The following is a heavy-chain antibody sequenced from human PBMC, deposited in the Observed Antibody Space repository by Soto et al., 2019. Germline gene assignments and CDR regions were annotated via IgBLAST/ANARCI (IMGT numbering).Heavy chain of an antibody. CDR1: GYTFTSYA. J-gene: IGHJ4*02. D-gene: IGHD3-16*02. V-gene: IGHV1-3*01. CDR3: ARVWKSYDYIWGSYRPSYYFDY. CDR2: INAGNGNT. Sequence: QVQLVQSGAEVKKPGASVKVSCKASGYTFTSYAMHWVRQAPGQRLEWMGWINAGNGNTKYSQKFQGRVTITRDTSASTAYMELNSLRSEDTAVYYCARVWKSYDYIWGSYRPSYYFDYWGQGTLVTVSS.